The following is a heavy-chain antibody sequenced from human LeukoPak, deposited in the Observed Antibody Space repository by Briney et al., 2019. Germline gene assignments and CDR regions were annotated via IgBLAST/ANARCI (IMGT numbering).Heavy chain of an antibody. V-gene: IGHV4-39*07. CDR2: IYYSGDT. D-gene: IGHD6-13*01. Sequence: SETLSLTCTVSGDSISNSSYYWGWIRQPPGKGLEWIGSIYYSGDTYCNPSLKSRVTMFVDTSKLQFSLKLSSVTAADTAVYYCARAPYSSSWFWVDAFDIWGQGTMVTVSS. J-gene: IGHJ3*02. CDR1: GDSISNSSYY. CDR3: ARAPYSSSWFWVDAFDI.